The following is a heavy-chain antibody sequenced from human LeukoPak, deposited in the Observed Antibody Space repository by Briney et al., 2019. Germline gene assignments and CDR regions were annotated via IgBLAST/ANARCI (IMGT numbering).Heavy chain of an antibody. V-gene: IGHV3-74*01. CDR3: ARGNYYDSSGYHDTLDI. CDR1: GFTFSSYW. J-gene: IGHJ3*02. D-gene: IGHD3-22*01. CDR2: IYSDGSST. Sequence: GGSLRLSCAASGFTFSSYWMHWVRQVPGKGLVWVSRIYSDGSSTSYADSVKGRFTISRDNAKNTLYLQMNSLRAEDTAVYYCARGNYYDSSGYHDTLDIWGQGTLLTVSS.